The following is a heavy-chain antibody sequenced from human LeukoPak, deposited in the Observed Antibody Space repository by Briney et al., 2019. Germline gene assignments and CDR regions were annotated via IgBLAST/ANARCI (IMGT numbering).Heavy chain of an antibody. V-gene: IGHV3-23*01. D-gene: IGHD2-2*01. J-gene: IGHJ4*02. CDR1: GFTFSSHA. CDR3: RYCSSTSCYPY. CDR2: ISGSGGST. Sequence: PGGSLRLSCAASGFTFSSHAMSWVRQAPGKGLEWVSAISGSGGSTYYADSVKGRFTISRDNSKNTLYLQMNSLRAEDTAVYYCRYCSSTSCYPYWGQGTLVTVSS.